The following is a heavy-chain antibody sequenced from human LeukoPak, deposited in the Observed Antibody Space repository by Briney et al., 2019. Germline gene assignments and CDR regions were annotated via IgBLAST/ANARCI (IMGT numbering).Heavy chain of an antibody. V-gene: IGHV1-46*01. D-gene: IGHD3-10*01. CDR1: GYTFTSYY. CDR2: INPSGGST. J-gene: IGHJ4*02. CDR3: ARDNVAGAKLRGATVDY. Sequence: ASVKVSCKASGYTFTSYYMHWVRQAPGQGLEWMGIINPSGGSTSYAQKFQGRVTMTRDTSTSTVYMELSSLRSEDTAVYYCARDNVAGAKLRGATVDYWGQGTLVTVSS.